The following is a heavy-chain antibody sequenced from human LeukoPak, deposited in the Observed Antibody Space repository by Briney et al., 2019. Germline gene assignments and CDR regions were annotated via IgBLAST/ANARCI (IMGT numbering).Heavy chain of an antibody. CDR3: ARLTPRGYFDY. J-gene: IGHJ4*02. CDR2: IKQDGSEK. CDR1: GFSFSSNW. Sequence: GVSLRLSCAASGFSFSSNWMTWVRQAPGKGLEWVANIKQDGSEKYYVDSVKGRFTISRDNAKNSLYLQMNSLRAEDTAVYYCARLTPRGYFDYWGQGTLVTVSS. V-gene: IGHV3-7*01. D-gene: IGHD5-12*01.